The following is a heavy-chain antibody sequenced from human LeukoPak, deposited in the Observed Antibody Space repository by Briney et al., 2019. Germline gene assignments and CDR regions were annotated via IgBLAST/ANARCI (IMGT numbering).Heavy chain of an antibody. J-gene: IGHJ5*02. Sequence: ASVKVSCKASGGTFSSYAISWVRQAPGQGLEWMGGIIPIFGTANYAQKFQGRVTITADESTSTAYMELSSLRSEDTAVYYCARVTLPLNWFDPWGQGTLVTVSS. CDR3: ARVTLPLNWFDP. CDR1: GGTFSSYA. V-gene: IGHV1-69*01. CDR2: IIPIFGTA. D-gene: IGHD4-23*01.